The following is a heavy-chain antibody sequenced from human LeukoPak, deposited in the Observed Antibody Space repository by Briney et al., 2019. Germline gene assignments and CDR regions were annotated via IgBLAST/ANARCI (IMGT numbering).Heavy chain of an antibody. V-gene: IGHV4-34*09. CDR3: ARNRDGYNSFDY. CDR1: GGSFSDYY. CDR2: IYYSGSS. D-gene: IGHD5-24*01. J-gene: IGHJ4*02. Sequence: PSETLSLTCAVYGGSFSDYYWSWIRQPPGKGLEWIGYIYYSGSSYYNPSLRSRVTISVDTSKNHFSLKLSSVTAADTAVYYCARNRDGYNSFDYWGQGTLVTVSS.